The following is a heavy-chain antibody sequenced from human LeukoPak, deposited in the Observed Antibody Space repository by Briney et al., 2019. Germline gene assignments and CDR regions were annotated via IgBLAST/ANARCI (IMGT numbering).Heavy chain of an antibody. Sequence: SETLSLTCTVSGGSISSSSYYWGWIRQPPGKGLEWIGSIYYSGSTYCNPSLKSRVTISVDTSKNQFSLKLSSVTAADTAVCYCARGGEEMATIVDYWGQGTLVTVSS. CDR3: ARGGEEMATIVDY. D-gene: IGHD5-24*01. V-gene: IGHV4-39*07. J-gene: IGHJ4*02. CDR1: GGSISSSSYY. CDR2: IYYSGST.